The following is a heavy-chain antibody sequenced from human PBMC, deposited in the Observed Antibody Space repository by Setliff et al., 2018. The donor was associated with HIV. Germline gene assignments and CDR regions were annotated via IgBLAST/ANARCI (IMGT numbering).Heavy chain of an antibody. D-gene: IGHD5-18*01. CDR3: AKGGYGGAYYVAGY. J-gene: IGHJ4*02. CDR1: GFTFNNYW. Sequence: GGSLRLSCAASGFTFNNYWMNWVRQVPGKGLEWVTLIYKAGKTYYADFVKGRFTIARDDTKNTVSLQMTNLEPGDTAMYYCAKGGYGGAYYVAGYWGQGTKVTVSS. CDR2: IYKAGKT. V-gene: IGHV3-53*01.